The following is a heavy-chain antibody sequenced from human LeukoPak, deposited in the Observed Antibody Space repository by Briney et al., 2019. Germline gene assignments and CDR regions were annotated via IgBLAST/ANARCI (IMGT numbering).Heavy chain of an antibody. Sequence: AASVKVSCKASGYTFTGYYMHWVRQAPGQGLEWMGWINPNSGGTNYAQKFQGRVTMTRDTSISTAYMELSRLRSDDTAVYYCARDLGTAMVTSYWGQGTLVTVSS. V-gene: IGHV1-2*02. CDR3: ARDLGTAMVTSY. J-gene: IGHJ4*02. CDR1: GYTFTGYY. D-gene: IGHD5-18*01. CDR2: INPNSGGT.